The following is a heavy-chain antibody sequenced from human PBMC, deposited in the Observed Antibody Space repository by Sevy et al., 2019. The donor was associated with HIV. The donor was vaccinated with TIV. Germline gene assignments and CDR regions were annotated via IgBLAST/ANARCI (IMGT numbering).Heavy chain of an antibody. J-gene: IGHJ5*02. CDR1: GFTFSSYD. Sequence: GVSLRLSCTASGFTFSSYDMNWVRQARGKGLEWFSMISSSGSSIYYADSVKVRFTISRDNAKNVLNLQMNSLRAEDTAVYYCPRNGGAFDNGFDPWRQGTLVTVSS. CDR3: PRNGGAFDNGFDP. V-gene: IGHV3-48*03. CDR2: ISSSGSSI. D-gene: IGHD2-8*01.